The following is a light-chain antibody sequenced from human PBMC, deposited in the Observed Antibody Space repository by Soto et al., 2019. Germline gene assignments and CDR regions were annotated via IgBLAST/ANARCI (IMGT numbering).Light chain of an antibody. J-gene: IGLJ1*01. CDR1: NSDVGGYNY. V-gene: IGLV2-14*03. CDR3: SSYTTSNTRQIV. Sequence: TNSDVGGYNYVSWYQHHPGKAPKLIIYDVTNRPSGVSNPFSGSKSGNTAPLTISGLQPEDEADYYCSSYTTSNTRQIVFGTGTKVTVL. CDR2: DVT.